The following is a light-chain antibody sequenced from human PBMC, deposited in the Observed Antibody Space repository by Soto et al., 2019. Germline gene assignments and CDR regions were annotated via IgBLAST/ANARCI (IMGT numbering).Light chain of an antibody. Sequence: QSALTQPASVSGSPGQSITISCTGNSSDVGSYNLVSWYQQHPGKAPKLMIYEGSKRPSGVSNRFSGSKSGNTATLTISGRHAEDEADYYCCSYAGSSTYVFGTGTKLTVL. J-gene: IGLJ1*01. V-gene: IGLV2-23*01. CDR2: EGS. CDR1: SSDVGSYNL. CDR3: CSYAGSSTYV.